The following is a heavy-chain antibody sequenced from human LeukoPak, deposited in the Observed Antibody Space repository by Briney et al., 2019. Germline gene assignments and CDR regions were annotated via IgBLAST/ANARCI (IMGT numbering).Heavy chain of an antibody. CDR2: IYYSGST. D-gene: IGHD6-13*01. CDR3: ARDSEDSSSFDYYMDV. V-gene: IGHV4-59*01. CDR1: GGSISSYY. J-gene: IGHJ6*03. Sequence: SETLSLTCTVSGGSISSYYWSWIRQPPGKGLEWIGYIYYSGSTNYNPSLKSRVTISVDTSKNQFSLKLSSVTAADTAVYYCARDSEDSSSFDYYMDVWGKGTTVTVSS.